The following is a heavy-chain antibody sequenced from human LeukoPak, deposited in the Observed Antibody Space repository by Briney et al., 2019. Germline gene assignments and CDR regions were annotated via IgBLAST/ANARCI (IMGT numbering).Heavy chain of an antibody. V-gene: IGHV3-53*01. Sequence: GGSLRLSCAASGFTVSNNYMSWVRQAPGKGLEWVSVIYTGVSTYYADSVKGRFTISRDNSNYTLYLQMNSLTAEDTAVYYCVRDPKFYGDNDYWGQGTLVTVSS. J-gene: IGHJ4*02. CDR2: IYTGVST. CDR3: VRDPKFYGDNDY. CDR1: GFTVSNNY. D-gene: IGHD4-17*01.